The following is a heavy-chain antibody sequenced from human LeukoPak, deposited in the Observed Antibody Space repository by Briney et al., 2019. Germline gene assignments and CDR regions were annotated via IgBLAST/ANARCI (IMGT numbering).Heavy chain of an antibody. CDR3: AKGLWFGELDPVDV. CDR2: ISWNSGSI. D-gene: IGHD3-10*01. J-gene: IGHJ6*02. Sequence: GGSLRLSCAASGFTFDDYAVHWVRQVPGKGLEWVSGISWNSGSIGYADSVKGRFTISRDNSKNSLYLQMNSLRTEDTALYYCAKGLWFGELDPVDVWGQGTTVTVSS. CDR1: GFTFDDYA. V-gene: IGHV3-9*01.